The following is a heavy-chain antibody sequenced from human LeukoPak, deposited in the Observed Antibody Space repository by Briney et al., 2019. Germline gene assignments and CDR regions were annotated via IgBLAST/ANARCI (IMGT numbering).Heavy chain of an antibody. V-gene: IGHV3-74*01. Sequence: PGGSLRLSCAASGFTFSSYWMHWVRQAPGKGLVWVSRINSDGSSTSYADSVKGRFTISRDNAKNTLYLKMNSLRAEDTAVYYCARVLYDSSGFNAFDIWGQGTMVTVSS. CDR1: GFTFSSYW. CDR3: ARVLYDSSGFNAFDI. J-gene: IGHJ3*02. CDR2: INSDGSST. D-gene: IGHD3-22*01.